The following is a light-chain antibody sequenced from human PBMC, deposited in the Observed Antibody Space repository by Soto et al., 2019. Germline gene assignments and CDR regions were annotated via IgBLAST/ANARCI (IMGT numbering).Light chain of an antibody. V-gene: IGKV3-20*01. Sequence: EIVLTQSPGTLSLSPGERATLSCRAGQSLSSSFLSWYQQKPGQAPRLLMYGASNRAIGIPDRFDGSGSGTDFTLTISRLEPEDFAVYYCQHSGSPSGWTFGRGTKVEIK. CDR2: GAS. J-gene: IGKJ1*01. CDR1: QSLSSSF. CDR3: QHSGSPSGWT.